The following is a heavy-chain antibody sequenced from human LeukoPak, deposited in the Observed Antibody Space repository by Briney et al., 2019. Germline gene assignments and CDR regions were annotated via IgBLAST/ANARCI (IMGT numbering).Heavy chain of an antibody. Sequence: PGGSLRLSCGASGFTFRTYAMSWVRQAPGKGLKWVSGISDGGGRTFYAESVKGRFTVSRDNSKNTLYLRMNSLRAEDTAIYYCTKNQILDDTGSWYAYWGQGALVTVSS. V-gene: IGHV3-23*01. D-gene: IGHD6-13*01. CDR3: TKNQILDDTGSWYAY. J-gene: IGHJ4*02. CDR2: ISDGGGRT. CDR1: GFTFRTYA.